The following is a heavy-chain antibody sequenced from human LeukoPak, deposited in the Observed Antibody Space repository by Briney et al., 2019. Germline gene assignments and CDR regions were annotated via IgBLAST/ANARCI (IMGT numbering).Heavy chain of an antibody. CDR1: GYTFTSYG. D-gene: IGHD3-22*01. J-gene: IGHJ6*02. CDR2: INTNTGNP. CDR3: ARIKSSKVAPYYYDSSGYYYDNSMDV. Sequence: GASVKVSCKASGYTFTSYGISWVRQAPGQGLEWMGWINTNTGNPTYAQGFTGRFVFSLDTSVSTAYLQISSLKAEDTAVYYCARIKSSKVAPYYYDSSGYYYDNSMDVWGQGTTVTVSS. V-gene: IGHV7-4-1*02.